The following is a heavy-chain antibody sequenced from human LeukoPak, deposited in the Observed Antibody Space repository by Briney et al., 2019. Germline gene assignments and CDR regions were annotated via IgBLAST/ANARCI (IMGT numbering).Heavy chain of an antibody. CDR1: GGSISSYY. J-gene: IGHJ5*02. D-gene: IGHD3-22*01. V-gene: IGHV4-59*01. Sequence: AGTLSLTCTVSGGSISSYYWSWIRQPPGKGLEWIGYIYSSGSTNYNPSLKSRVTISVDTSKNQFSLKLSSVTAADTAVYYCASSYDSSGFSWFDPWGQGTLVTVSS. CDR2: IYSSGST. CDR3: ASSYDSSGFSWFDP.